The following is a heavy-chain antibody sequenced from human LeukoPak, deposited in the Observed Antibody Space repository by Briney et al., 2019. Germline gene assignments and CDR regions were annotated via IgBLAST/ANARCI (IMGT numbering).Heavy chain of an antibody. CDR1: GFTFSDYY. V-gene: IGHV3-11*01. CDR3: ARVFSMGLVVTAIPSAFDI. J-gene: IGHJ3*02. Sequence: GGSLRLSCAASGFTFSDYYMSWIRQAPGKGLEWVSYISSSGSTIYYADSVKGRFTISRDNAKNSLYLQMNSLRAEDTAVYCCARVFSMGLVVTAIPSAFDIWGQGTMVTVSS. D-gene: IGHD2-21*02. CDR2: ISSSGSTI.